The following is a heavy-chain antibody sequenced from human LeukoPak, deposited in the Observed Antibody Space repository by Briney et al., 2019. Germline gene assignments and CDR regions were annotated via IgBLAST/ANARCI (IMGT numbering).Heavy chain of an antibody. CDR2: ISTYNGNT. V-gene: IGHV1-18*01. CDR3: ARGDYVWGSYRRPFDY. D-gene: IGHD3-16*02. CDR1: GYTLTSYG. Sequence: GASVKVSCKASGYTLTSYGINWVRQAPGQGLEWMGWISTYNGNTNYAQKLQVRVTVTTDTSTSTAYMELRSLRSDDTAVYYCARGDYVWGSYRRPFDYWGQGTLVTVSS. J-gene: IGHJ4*02.